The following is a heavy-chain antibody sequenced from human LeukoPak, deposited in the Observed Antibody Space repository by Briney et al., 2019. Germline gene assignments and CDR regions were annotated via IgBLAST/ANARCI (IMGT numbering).Heavy chain of an antibody. V-gene: IGHV1-46*01. J-gene: IGHJ4*02. CDR2: LNPSGGGT. D-gene: IGHD5-18*01. CDR3: ARAIQPWLPFDY. CDR1: GYTFTSYY. Sequence: ASVKVSCKASGYTFTSYYIHWVRQATGQGLEWMGILNPSGGGTSYAQKFQGRVTLTRDTSTSTVYMELSSLRSADTAVYYCARAIQPWLPFDYWGQGTLVTVSS.